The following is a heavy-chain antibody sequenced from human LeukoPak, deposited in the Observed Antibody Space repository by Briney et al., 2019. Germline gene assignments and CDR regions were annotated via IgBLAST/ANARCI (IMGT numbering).Heavy chain of an antibody. D-gene: IGHD3-10*01. CDR3: ARARIIALRGITNMGFDP. V-gene: IGHV7-4-1*02. CDR1: GYTFTSYA. J-gene: IGHJ5*02. Sequence: ASVKVSCKASGYTFTSYAINWVRQAPGQGLEWMGWINTDTGNSTFAQDFTGRFVFSLETSVSTAYLQINNLKAEDTAVYYCARARIIALRGITNMGFDPWGQGTLVTVSS. CDR2: INTDTGNS.